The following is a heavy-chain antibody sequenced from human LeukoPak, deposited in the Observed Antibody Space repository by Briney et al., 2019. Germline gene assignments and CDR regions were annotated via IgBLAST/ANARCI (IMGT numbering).Heavy chain of an antibody. CDR1: GFTFSSFW. Sequence: GGSLRLSCAASGFTFSSFWMTWVRRAPGKGLEWVANIKEDGSEKNYVDSVKGRFTISRDNAENSLYLQMNNLRPDDTAVYHCTRGYRYGLFWGQGTLVTVSS. D-gene: IGHD5-18*01. CDR3: TRGYRYGLF. J-gene: IGHJ4*02. V-gene: IGHV3-7*01. CDR2: IKEDGSEK.